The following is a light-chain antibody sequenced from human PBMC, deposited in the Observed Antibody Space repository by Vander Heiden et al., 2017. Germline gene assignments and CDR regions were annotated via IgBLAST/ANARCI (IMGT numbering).Light chain of an antibody. CDR2: AAS. CDR3: QQLKSYPPLT. Sequence: DIQLTQSPSFLSASVGDRVTITCRASQGISSYLAWYQQKPGKAPKLLIYAASTLQSGVPSRFSGSGSGTEFTLTSSSLQPEDFASYYCQQLKSYPPLTFGGWTKVEIK. CDR1: QGISSY. J-gene: IGKJ4*01. V-gene: IGKV1-9*01.